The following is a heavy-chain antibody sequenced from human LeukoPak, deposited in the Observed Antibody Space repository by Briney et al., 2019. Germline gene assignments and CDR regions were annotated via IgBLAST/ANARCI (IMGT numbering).Heavy chain of an antibody. D-gene: IGHD3-9*01. CDR2: ISAYNGNT. V-gene: IGHV1-18*01. Sequence: ASVKVSCKASGYTFTSYGISWVRQAPGQGLEWMGWISAYNGNTNYAQKLQGRVTMTTGTSTSTAYMELRSLRSDDTAVYYCARVGPYDILTGYQSDAFDIWGQGTMVTVSS. J-gene: IGHJ3*02. CDR1: GYTFTSYG. CDR3: ARVGPYDILTGYQSDAFDI.